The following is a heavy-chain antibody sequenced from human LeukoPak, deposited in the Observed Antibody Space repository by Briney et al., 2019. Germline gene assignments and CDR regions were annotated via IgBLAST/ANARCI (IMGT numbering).Heavy chain of an antibody. CDR1: GFTFSSYA. Sequence: GGSLRLSCAASGFTFSSYAMSWVRQAPGKGLEWVSAISGSGGSTYYADSVKGRFTISRDNSKNTLYLQMNSLRAEDTAVYYCAKDELGYYDILTGPDYWGQGTLVTVSS. D-gene: IGHD3-9*01. V-gene: IGHV3-23*01. CDR2: ISGSGGST. CDR3: AKDELGYYDILTGPDY. J-gene: IGHJ4*02.